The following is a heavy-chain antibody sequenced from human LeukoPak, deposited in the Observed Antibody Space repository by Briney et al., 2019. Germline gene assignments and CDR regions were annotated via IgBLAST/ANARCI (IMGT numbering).Heavy chain of an antibody. CDR2: ITGNGGST. J-gene: IGHJ4*02. Sequence: GGSLRLSCAASGFTFSSYAMHWVRQAPGKGLEYVSAITGNGGSTFYANSVKGRFTISRDNPKNTLYLQMGSLRAEDMAVYYCARGDVMVVAATLNYWGQGTLVTVSS. CDR3: ARGDVMVVAATLNY. D-gene: IGHD2-15*01. CDR1: GFTFSSYA. V-gene: IGHV3-64*01.